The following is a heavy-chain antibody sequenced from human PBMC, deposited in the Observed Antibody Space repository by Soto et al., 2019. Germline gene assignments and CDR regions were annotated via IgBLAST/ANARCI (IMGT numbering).Heavy chain of an antibody. CDR1: GGSISSGAYY. CDR3: ARVSSRMINAFDI. CDR2: IYYSGST. J-gene: IGHJ3*02. Sequence: PSETLSLTCTVSGGSISSGAYYWSWVRQPPGKGLEWIGYIYYSGSTYCNPSLKSRVTISVDTSKNQFSLKLSSVTAADTAVYYCARVSSRMINAFDIWGQGTMVTVSS. D-gene: IGHD3-16*01. V-gene: IGHV4-30-4*01.